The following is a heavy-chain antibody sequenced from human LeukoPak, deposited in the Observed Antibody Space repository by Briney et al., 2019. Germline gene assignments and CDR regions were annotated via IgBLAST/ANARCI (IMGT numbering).Heavy chain of an antibody. CDR3: AREGFWSGSQYYYYGMDV. CDR1: GFTFSNYA. Sequence: GGSLRLSCAASGFTFSNYAMSWVRQAPGKGLEWVAVIWYDGSNKYYTDSVKGRFTISRDNSKNTLYLQMNSLRAEDTAVYYCAREGFWSGSQYYYYGMDVWGQGTTVTVSS. CDR2: IWYDGSNK. D-gene: IGHD3-3*01. J-gene: IGHJ6*02. V-gene: IGHV3-33*08.